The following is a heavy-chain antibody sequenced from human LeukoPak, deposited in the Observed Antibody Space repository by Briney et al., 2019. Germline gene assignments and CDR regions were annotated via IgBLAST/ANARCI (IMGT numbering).Heavy chain of an antibody. V-gene: IGHV1-2*02. CDR3: ALTVVTPDYYYGMDV. CDR2: INPNSGGT. Sequence: ASVKVSCNASGYTFTGYYMHWVRQAPGQGLEWMGWINPNSGGTNYAQKFQGRVTMTRDTSISTAYMELSRLRSDDTAVYYCALTVVTPDYYYGMDVWGQGTTVTASS. D-gene: IGHD2-21*02. J-gene: IGHJ6*02. CDR1: GYTFTGYY.